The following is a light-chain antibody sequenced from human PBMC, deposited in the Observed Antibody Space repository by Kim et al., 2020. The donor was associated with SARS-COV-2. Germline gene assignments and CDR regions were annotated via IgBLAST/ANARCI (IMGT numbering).Light chain of an antibody. CDR1: QNIRSN. Sequence: EIVMTQSPATLSVSPGESATLSCRASQNIRSNLAWYQQRPGQAPRLLSYGAFARATGISARFTGSGSGTEFTLTISSLMSEDSAVYYCQQYEKWPPLTFGGGTKVDIK. CDR2: GAF. J-gene: IGKJ4*01. CDR3: QQYEKWPPLT. V-gene: IGKV3-15*01.